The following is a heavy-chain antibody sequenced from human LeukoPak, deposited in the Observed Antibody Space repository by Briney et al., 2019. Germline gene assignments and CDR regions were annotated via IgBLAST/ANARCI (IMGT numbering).Heavy chain of an antibody. D-gene: IGHD6-13*01. Sequence: GGSLRLSCAASGFTFSSYWMSWVRQAPGKGLEWVANIKQDGSEKYYVDSVKGRFTISRDNAKNSLYPQMNSLRAEDTAVYYCARDGTYSSSWYDPIYYYYYYMDVWGKGTTVTVSS. CDR2: IKQDGSEK. J-gene: IGHJ6*03. CDR3: ARDGTYSSSWYDPIYYYYYYMDV. CDR1: GFTFSSYW. V-gene: IGHV3-7*01.